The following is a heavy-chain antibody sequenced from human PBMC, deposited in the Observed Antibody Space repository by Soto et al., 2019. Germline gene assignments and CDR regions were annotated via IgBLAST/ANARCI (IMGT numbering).Heavy chain of an antibody. Sequence: GESLRLSFAASGFTFSSYGMHWVRQAPGKGLEWVAVIWYDGSNKYYADSVKGRFTISRDNSKNTLYLQMNSLRAEDTAVYYCARERRLRVVTTCFDYWGQGT. D-gene: IGHD2-21*02. CDR3: ARERRLRVVTTCFDY. V-gene: IGHV3-33*01. J-gene: IGHJ4*02. CDR1: GFTFSSYG. CDR2: IWYDGSNK.